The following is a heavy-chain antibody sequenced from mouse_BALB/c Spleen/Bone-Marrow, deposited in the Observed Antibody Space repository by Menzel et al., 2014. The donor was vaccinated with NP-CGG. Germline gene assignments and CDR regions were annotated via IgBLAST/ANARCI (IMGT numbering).Heavy chain of an antibody. V-gene: IGHV1-7*01. CDR2: INPSTGCT. CDR3: ARRAYGGSYGFAY. J-gene: IGHJ3*01. D-gene: IGHD1-1*01. CDR1: GYTFTSYW. Sequence: QVQLKESGAELAKPGASVKMSCKASGYTFTSYWMHWVKQRPGQGLEWIGYINPSTGCTEYNQKFKDKATLTADKSSSTAYMQLSSLTSEDSAAYYCARRAYGGSYGFAYWGQGTLVTVSA.